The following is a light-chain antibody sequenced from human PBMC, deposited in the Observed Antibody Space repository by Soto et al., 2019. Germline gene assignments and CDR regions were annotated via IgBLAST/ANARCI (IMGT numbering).Light chain of an antibody. CDR1: QNINNY. J-gene: IGKJ5*01. CDR2: DAS. V-gene: IGKV1-33*01. CDR3: QQCHATPLT. Sequence: DIQMTQSPSSLSASVGDRVTITCQASQNINNYLNWYQQKPGRAPKLLIYDASNLEAGVPSRFRGSGSRTDFTFTISRLQPEDIGIYYCQQCHATPLTFGQGTRLEIK.